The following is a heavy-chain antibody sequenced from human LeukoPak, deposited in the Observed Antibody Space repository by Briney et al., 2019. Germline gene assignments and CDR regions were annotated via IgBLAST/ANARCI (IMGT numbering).Heavy chain of an antibody. CDR3: TGLGSTMVRGVAGGGY. Sequence: GGSLRLSCAASGFTFSNAWMSWVRQAPGKGLEWVGRIKSKTDGGTTDYAAPVKGRFTISRDDSKNTLYLQMNSLETEDTAVYYCTGLGSTMVRGVAGGGYWGQGTLVTVSS. V-gene: IGHV3-15*01. CDR1: GFTFSNAW. J-gene: IGHJ4*02. CDR2: IKSKTDGGTT. D-gene: IGHD3-10*01.